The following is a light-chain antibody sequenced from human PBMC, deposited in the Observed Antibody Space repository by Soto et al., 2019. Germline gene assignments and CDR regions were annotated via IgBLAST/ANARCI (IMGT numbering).Light chain of an antibody. CDR1: SSDVGGYNY. J-gene: IGLJ1*01. CDR3: SSCTHSSTDV. Sequence: QSALTQPASVSGSPGQSIAISCTGTSSDVGGYNYVSWYQQHPAKAPKLMIYDVSNRSSGVSDRFSGSKSGNTASLTISGLQAEDESDCYCSSCTHSSTDVFGTGSELAVL. V-gene: IGLV2-14*01. CDR2: DVS.